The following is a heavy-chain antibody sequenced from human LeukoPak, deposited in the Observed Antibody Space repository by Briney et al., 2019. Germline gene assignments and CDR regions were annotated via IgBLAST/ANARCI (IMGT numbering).Heavy chain of an antibody. Sequence: GGSLRLSCAASGCTFSSHWMHWVRQAPGKGLVWVSRINSDGSSTSYADSVKGRFTISRDNAKNTLYLQMNSLRVEDTAVYYCAREWSGFGELPDYWGQGTLVTVSS. J-gene: IGHJ4*02. CDR3: AREWSGFGELPDY. CDR1: GCTFSSHW. CDR2: INSDGSST. D-gene: IGHD3-10*01. V-gene: IGHV3-74*01.